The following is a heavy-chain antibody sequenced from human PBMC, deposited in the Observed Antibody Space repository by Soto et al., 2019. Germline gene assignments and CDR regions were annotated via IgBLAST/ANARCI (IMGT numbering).Heavy chain of an antibody. V-gene: IGHV3-7*01. J-gene: IGHJ4*02. CDR1: GFTFSNHW. CDR3: VRDQGYYSFEY. D-gene: IGHD3-22*01. Sequence: EVQLVESGGALAQPGGSLRLSCAASGFTFSNHWMGWVRQAPGKGLEWVADISPDGSQKYYLDSVKGRFTISRDNAQTSLYLQLNGPGAEDTAVYFCVRDQGYYSFEYRGQGTLVTVSS. CDR2: ISPDGSQK.